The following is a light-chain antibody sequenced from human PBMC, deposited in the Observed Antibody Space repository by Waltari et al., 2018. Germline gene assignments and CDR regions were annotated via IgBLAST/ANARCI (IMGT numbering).Light chain of an antibody. Sequence: QYDLTQPASLSGSPGQSIRISCTGTNSDVAAYKYVAYYHHFPAKAPKLIIFYVYNRPSVVSTRFSGSKSGATASLTISGLQSDDEAEYWCSSYTSTSTLWVFGGGTKLTV. J-gene: IGLJ3*02. CDR1: NSDVAAYKY. CDR3: SSYTSTSTLWV. V-gene: IGLV2-14*03. CDR2: YVY.